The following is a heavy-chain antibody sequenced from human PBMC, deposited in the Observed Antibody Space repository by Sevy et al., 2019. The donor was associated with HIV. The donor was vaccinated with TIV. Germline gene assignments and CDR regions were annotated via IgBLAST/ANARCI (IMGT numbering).Heavy chain of an antibody. Sequence: GGSLRLSCAASGFAFNSYAMGWVRQAPGKGLGWVSIVSGSGRTTYYADSVKGRFTISRDNFKNTLYLQMNSLRAEDTAVYYCAKAMDIVVVVAATRTPSFDVWGQGTMVTVSS. CDR1: GFAFNSYA. D-gene: IGHD2-15*01. CDR2: VSGSGRTT. V-gene: IGHV3-23*01. CDR3: AKAMDIVVVVAATRTPSFDV. J-gene: IGHJ3*01.